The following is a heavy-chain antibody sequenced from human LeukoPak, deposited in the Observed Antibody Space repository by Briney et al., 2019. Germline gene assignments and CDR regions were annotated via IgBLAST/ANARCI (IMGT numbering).Heavy chain of an antibody. CDR1: GFTLYRFW. CDR2: IKDDGSEK. CDR3: ARARIDY. V-gene: IGHV3-7*04. D-gene: IGHD1-14*01. Sequence: SGGAPRLSRVGAGFTLYRFWMTWGRPAPRKGLEWVANIKDDGSEKYSVDSVKGRFTISRDNAKNLLYLQMSSLRAEDTAVYYCARARIDYWGQGTLVTVSS. J-gene: IGHJ4*02.